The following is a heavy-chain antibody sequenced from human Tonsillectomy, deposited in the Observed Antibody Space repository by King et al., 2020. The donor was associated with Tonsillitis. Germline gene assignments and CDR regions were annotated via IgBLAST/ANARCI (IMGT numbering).Heavy chain of an antibody. CDR2: MFSSGTI. CDR3: ARYVSGSFDY. J-gene: IGHJ4*02. D-gene: IGHD1-26*01. V-gene: IGHV4-39*01. CDR1: GGSISSGDHY. Sequence: QLQDSGPGVVKPSETLSLTCTVCGGSISSGDHYVAWIRQSPGKVLEWLGDMFSSGTIFYNPSLKSRITISGGTSEDRFSLKLSSVTAADTAVYFCARYVSGSFDYWGQGALVTVSS.